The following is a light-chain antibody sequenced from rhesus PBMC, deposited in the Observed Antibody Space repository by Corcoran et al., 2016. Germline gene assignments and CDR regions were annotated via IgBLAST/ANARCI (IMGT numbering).Light chain of an antibody. CDR2: GAS. Sequence: ETVVTQSPATLSLSPGERATLSCRASQSVGSYLAWYQQKPGQAPRLLIYGASSRATGIPERFSGSGSGTDFTLTISSLEPEDVGVYYCQQSSNSLTFGGGTKVEIK. V-gene: IGKV3-24*04. CDR3: QQSSNSLT. J-gene: IGKJ4*01. CDR1: QSVGSY.